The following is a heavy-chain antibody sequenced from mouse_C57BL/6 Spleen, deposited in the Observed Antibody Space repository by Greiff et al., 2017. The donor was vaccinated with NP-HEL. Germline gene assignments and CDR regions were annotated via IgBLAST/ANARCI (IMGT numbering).Heavy chain of an antibody. Sequence: EVHLVESGGGLVKPGGSLKLSCAASGFTFSSYAMSWVRQTPDKRLEWVATISDGGSYTYYPANVKGRFTISRDNAKNNLYLQMSHLKSEDTAMYYCARDPYGSVFDYWGQGTTRTVSS. CDR3: ARDPYGSVFDY. CDR2: ISDGGSYT. J-gene: IGHJ2*01. V-gene: IGHV5-4*01. D-gene: IGHD1-1*01. CDR1: GFTFSSYA.